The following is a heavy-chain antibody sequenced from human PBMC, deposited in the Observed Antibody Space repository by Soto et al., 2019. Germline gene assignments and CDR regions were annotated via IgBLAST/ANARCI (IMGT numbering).Heavy chain of an antibody. D-gene: IGHD6-13*01. J-gene: IGHJ6*04. CDR2: IVPLFRTT. Sequence: QVQLVQSGAEAKKPGSSVKVSCKTSGGTFSSYAISWVRQAPGQGLEWMGGIVPLFRTTNYAPKVQGRVTITADTSTYTVYMELRGLRYGDTAVYYWARGGYSSTWSNLLDRSGLDVWGKGTTVTVSS. V-gene: IGHV1-69*06. CDR1: GGTFSSYA. CDR3: ARGGYSSTWSNLLDRSGLDV.